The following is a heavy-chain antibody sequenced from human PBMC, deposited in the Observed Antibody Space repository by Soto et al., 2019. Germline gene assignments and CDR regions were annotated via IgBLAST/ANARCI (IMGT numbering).Heavy chain of an antibody. CDR3: ARRVSAHFDY. V-gene: IGHV3-11*03. D-gene: IGHD6-6*01. CDR1: GFSFSDYY. CDR2: ISSSSSHT. Sequence: PGGSLRLSCAASGFSFSDYYMSRIRQAPGKGLEWLTYISSSSSHTNYADSVKGRFTISRDNAKNSVYLHLNSLRAGDTAIYYCARRVSAHFDYWGQGTLVTVSS. J-gene: IGHJ4*02.